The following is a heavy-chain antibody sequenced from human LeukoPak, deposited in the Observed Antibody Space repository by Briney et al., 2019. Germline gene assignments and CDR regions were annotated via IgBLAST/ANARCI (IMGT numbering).Heavy chain of an antibody. V-gene: IGHV4-4*07. J-gene: IGHJ3*02. CDR2: VQTSGST. D-gene: IGHD3-10*01. Sequence: MSSETLSLTCTVSGGSISNYYWSWIRQPAGRGLEWIGRVQTSGSTKYNPSLKSRVTMSVDTSKNQFSLKLSSVTAADTAVYYCARDVGSSDAFDIWGQGTMVIVSS. CDR3: ARDVGSSDAFDI. CDR1: GGSISNYY.